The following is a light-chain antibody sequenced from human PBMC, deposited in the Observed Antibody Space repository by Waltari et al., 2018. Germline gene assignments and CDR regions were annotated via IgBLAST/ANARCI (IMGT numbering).Light chain of an antibody. CDR3: AAWDDSLYVV. CDR1: SSHVGRNS. V-gene: IGLV1-47*01. CDR2: RYD. J-gene: IGLJ2*01. Sequence: QSVLTQPPSASGTLGQTVTISCSGSSSHVGRNSVYWYQQLPGTAPKLLIYRYDQRPSGVPARFFGSKSGTSASLVITGLRPEDEADYYCAAWDDSLYVVFGGGTRLTV.